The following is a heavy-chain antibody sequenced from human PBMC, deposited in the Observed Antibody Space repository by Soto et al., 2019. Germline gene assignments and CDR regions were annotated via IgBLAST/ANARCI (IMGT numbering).Heavy chain of an antibody. J-gene: IGHJ6*02. CDR2: INGNSDTI. CDR1: GFTFSTYG. Sequence: SGGSLRLSCAASGFTFSTYGTSWVRQAPGKGLEWVSFINGNSDTIYYADSVKGRFTVSRDNAKNSLFLQMSSLRSEDTAVYYCARMAYYDFWSGYQGHVWGQGTKVTVSS. CDR3: ARMAYYDFWSGYQGHV. V-gene: IGHV3-48*01. D-gene: IGHD3-3*01.